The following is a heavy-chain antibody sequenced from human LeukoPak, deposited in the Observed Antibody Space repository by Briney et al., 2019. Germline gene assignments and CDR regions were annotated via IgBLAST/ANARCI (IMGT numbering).Heavy chain of an antibody. J-gene: IGHJ6*02. CDR2: IYHSGST. D-gene: IGHD2-8*01. CDR1: GGSISSGGYY. V-gene: IGHV4-30-2*01. Sequence: SETLSLTCTVSGGSISSGGYYWSWIRQPPGKGLEWIGYIYHSGSTYYNPSLKSRVTISVDRSKNQFSLKLSSVTAADTAVYYCAREAMLNYYGMDVWGQGTTVTVSS. CDR3: AREAMLNYYGMDV.